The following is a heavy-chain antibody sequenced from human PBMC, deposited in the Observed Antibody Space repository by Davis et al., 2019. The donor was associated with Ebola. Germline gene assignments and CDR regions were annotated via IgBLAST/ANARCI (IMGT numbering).Heavy chain of an antibody. CDR2: INPSGGST. Sequence: ASVKVSCKASGYTFTSYYMHWVRQAPGQWLEWMGIINPSGGSTSYAQKFQGRVTMTRDTSTSTVYMELSSLRSEDTAVYYCARDRLVVVVTGAFDIWGQGTMVTVSS. V-gene: IGHV1-46*01. CDR3: ARDRLVVVVTGAFDI. CDR1: GYTFTSYY. J-gene: IGHJ3*02. D-gene: IGHD2-21*02.